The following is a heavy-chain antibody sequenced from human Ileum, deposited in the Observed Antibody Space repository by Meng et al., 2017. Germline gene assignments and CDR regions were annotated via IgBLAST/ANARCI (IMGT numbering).Heavy chain of an antibody. CDR3: ARDPLNWADGYYSYGMDV. CDR1: CSTFTSSG. Sequence: VASGAGVHEPGASVKVSRSASCSTFTSSGITWVRQAPGQGLEWMGWISAYNGKTNYAQKLQGRVTMTTDTSTSTAYMELRSLRSDDTAVYYCARDPLNWADGYYSYGMDVWGQGTMVTVSS. V-gene: IGHV1-18*01. J-gene: IGHJ6*02. CDR2: ISAYNGKT. D-gene: IGHD7-27*01.